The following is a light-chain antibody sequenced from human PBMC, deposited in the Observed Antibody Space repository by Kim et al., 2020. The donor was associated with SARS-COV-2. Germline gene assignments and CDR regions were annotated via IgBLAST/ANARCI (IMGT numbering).Light chain of an antibody. CDR2: FDS. Sequence: SYELTQPPSVSVAPGQTAMVTCGGNRIAGQSVHWYQQKAGQAPTLIIYFDSARPSGIPARMSASNSGNTATLTISGVEAVDEADYYCQVWDTTTNHVVFGGGTQLTVL. CDR3: QVWDTTTNHVV. J-gene: IGLJ2*01. V-gene: IGLV3-21*04. CDR1: RIAGQS.